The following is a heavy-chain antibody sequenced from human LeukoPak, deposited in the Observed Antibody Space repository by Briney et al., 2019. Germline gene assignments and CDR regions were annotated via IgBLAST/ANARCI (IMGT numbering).Heavy chain of an antibody. J-gene: IGHJ5*02. CDR3: AREGYYDSSGYRHNWFDP. CDR2: IFYSGAT. Sequence: PSETLSLTCTVSGGSITDYYWSWIGQPPGKGLEWIGYIFYSGATNHNPSLESRVTVSLDTSKNQFSLKLSSVTAADTAVYYCAREGYYDSSGYRHNWFDPWGQGTLVTVSS. CDR1: GGSITDYY. V-gene: IGHV4-59*01. D-gene: IGHD3-22*01.